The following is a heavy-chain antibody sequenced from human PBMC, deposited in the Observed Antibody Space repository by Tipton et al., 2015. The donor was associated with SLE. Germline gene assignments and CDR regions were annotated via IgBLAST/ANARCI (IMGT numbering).Heavy chain of an antibody. CDR2: MNPNTGHT. Sequence: VQLVQSGAEVKKPGASVKVSCKASGYTFTSYDINWVRQATGQGLEWMGWMNPNTGHTGYAQKFQGRVTMTRNTSISTAYMELSSLRSEDTAVYYCARGAMIVVVPGAFDIWGQGTTVTVSS. D-gene: IGHD3-22*01. CDR1: GYTFTSYD. J-gene: IGHJ3*02. CDR3: ARGAMIVVVPGAFDI. V-gene: IGHV1-8*01.